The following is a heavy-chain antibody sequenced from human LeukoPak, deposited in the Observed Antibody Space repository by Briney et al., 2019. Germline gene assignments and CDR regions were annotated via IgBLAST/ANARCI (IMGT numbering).Heavy chain of an antibody. CDR1: GFTFSSYA. Sequence: GRSLRLSCAASGFTFSSYAMRWVRQAPGKGLEWVAVISYDGSNKYYADSVTGRFTISRDNSKNTLYLQMNSLRAEDTAVYYCARKIGGAVAGNWYFDLWGRGTLVIVSS. J-gene: IGHJ2*01. CDR2: ISYDGSNK. CDR3: ARKIGGAVAGNWYFDL. V-gene: IGHV3-30-3*01. D-gene: IGHD6-19*01.